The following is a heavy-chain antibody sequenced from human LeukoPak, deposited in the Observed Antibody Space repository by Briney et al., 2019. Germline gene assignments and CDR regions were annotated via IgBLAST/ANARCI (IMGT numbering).Heavy chain of an antibody. Sequence: SETLSLTCAVYGGSFSSYYWGWIRQPPGKGLEWIGSIYYSGSTYYNPSLKSRVTISVDTSKNQFSLKLSSVTAADTAVYYCARSLIVARGTRYNWFDPWGQGTLVTVSS. D-gene: IGHD2-15*01. V-gene: IGHV4-39*07. J-gene: IGHJ5*02. CDR3: ARSLIVARGTRYNWFDP. CDR1: GGSFSSYY. CDR2: IYYSGST.